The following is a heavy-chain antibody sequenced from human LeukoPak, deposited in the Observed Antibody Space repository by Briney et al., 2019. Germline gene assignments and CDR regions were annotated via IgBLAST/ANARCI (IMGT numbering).Heavy chain of an antibody. D-gene: IGHD1-14*01. CDR1: GFTFSGYW. V-gene: IGHV3-7*01. J-gene: IGHJ4*02. CDR2: IKVDGSEK. Sequence: PGGSLRLSCAASGFTFSGYWMSWVRQVPGKGLEWVANIKVDGSEKNYVDSVKGRLTISRDNAKNSLYLQMNSLRAEDTAVYYCARGGRNLDSWGQGTLVTVSS. CDR3: ARGGRNLDS.